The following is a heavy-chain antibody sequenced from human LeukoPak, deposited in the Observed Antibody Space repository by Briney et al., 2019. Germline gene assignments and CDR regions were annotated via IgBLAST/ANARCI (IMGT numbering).Heavy chain of an antibody. Sequence: ASVKVSCKASGYTFTDYNIHWVRQAPGQGLEWMGWTDPKRGATKYAQKFEGRVTMTRDTSITTVYMELSSLRFDDTAMYICARVGLTRGEAFDVWGQGTMVTVSS. CDR3: ARVGLTRGEAFDV. CDR1: GYTFTDYN. V-gene: IGHV1-2*02. D-gene: IGHD3-16*01. J-gene: IGHJ3*01. CDR2: TDPKRGAT.